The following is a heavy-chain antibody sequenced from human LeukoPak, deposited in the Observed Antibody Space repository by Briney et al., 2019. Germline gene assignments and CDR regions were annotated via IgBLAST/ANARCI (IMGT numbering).Heavy chain of an antibody. D-gene: IGHD6-19*01. CDR2: IKQDGSEK. Sequence: PGGSLRLSCAASGFTFSSYWMSWVRQAPGKGLEWVANIKQDGSEKYYVDSVKGRFTISRDNAKNSLCLQMNSLRAEDTAVYYCAREGSGWYWSYYYYGMDVWGKGTTVTVSS. CDR1: GFTFSSYW. V-gene: IGHV3-7*03. J-gene: IGHJ6*04. CDR3: AREGSGWYWSYYYYGMDV.